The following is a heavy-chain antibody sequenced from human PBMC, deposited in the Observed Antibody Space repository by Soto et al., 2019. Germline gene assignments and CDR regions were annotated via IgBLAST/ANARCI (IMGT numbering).Heavy chain of an antibody. CDR2: IYHSGST. V-gene: IGHV4-4*02. CDR3: AREGMAAAGTGANQPWFDP. J-gene: IGHJ5*02. CDR1: GGSISSSNW. D-gene: IGHD6-13*01. Sequence: PSETLSLTCAVSGGSISSSNWWSWVRQPPGKGLEWIGEIYHSGSTNYNPSLKSRVTISVDKSKNQFSLKLSSVTAADTAVYYCAREGMAAAGTGANQPWFDPWGQGTRVTVSS.